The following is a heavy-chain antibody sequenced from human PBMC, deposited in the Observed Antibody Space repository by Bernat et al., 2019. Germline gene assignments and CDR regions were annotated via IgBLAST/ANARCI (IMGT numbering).Heavy chain of an antibody. D-gene: IGHD4-23*01. CDR3: AKVLTGLRWSTPFDY. J-gene: IGHJ4*02. Sequence: QVQLAESGGGVVQPGRSLRLSCAASGFIFSNYGMHWVRQAPGTGLEWVAVISYDGSNKYYADSVKGRFTISRDDSKNTLYLQMNSLRAEDTAVYYCAKVLTGLRWSTPFDYWGQGTLVTVSS. CDR2: ISYDGSNK. CDR1: GFIFSNYG. V-gene: IGHV3-30*18.